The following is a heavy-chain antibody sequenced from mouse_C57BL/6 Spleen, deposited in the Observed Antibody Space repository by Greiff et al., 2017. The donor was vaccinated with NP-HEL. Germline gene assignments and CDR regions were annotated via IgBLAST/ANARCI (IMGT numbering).Heavy chain of an antibody. CDR2: IYPGDGDT. J-gene: IGHJ2*01. Sequence: VQVVESGPELVKPGASVKISCKASGYAFSSSWMNWVKQRPGKGLEWIGRIYPGDGDTNYNGKFKGKATLTADKSSSTAYMQLSSLTSEDSAVYFCAATPPDYYGSSYVDYWGQGTTLTVSS. CDR1: GYAFSSSW. V-gene: IGHV1-82*01. D-gene: IGHD1-1*01. CDR3: AATPPDYYGSSYVDY.